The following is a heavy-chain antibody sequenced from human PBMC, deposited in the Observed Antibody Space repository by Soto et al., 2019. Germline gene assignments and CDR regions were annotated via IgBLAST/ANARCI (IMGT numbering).Heavy chain of an antibody. J-gene: IGHJ6*03. CDR3: ARGSWDDVSGHYYMDV. CDR1: GDSVSSNSAG. CDR2: TYYKSKWFN. V-gene: IGHV6-1*01. D-gene: IGHD5-12*01. Sequence: QVQLQLSGPGLMKPSQTLSLTCAISGDSVSSNSAGWNWVRQTPSRGLEWLGRTYYKSKWFNNYAVSVKRRITINPDTSQNQFSLQLDSVTPEDTAVYYCARGSWDDVSGHYYMDVWGKGTTVTVSS.